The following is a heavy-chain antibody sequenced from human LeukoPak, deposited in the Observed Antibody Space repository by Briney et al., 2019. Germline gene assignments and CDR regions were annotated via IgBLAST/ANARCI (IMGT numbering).Heavy chain of an antibody. V-gene: IGHV3-53*01. CDR3: ARAPSNAHFDY. J-gene: IGHJ4*02. CDR2: IYSGGST. D-gene: IGHD3-3*02. CDR1: GFTVSSNY. Sequence: GGSLRLSCAASGFTVSSNYMSWVRQAPGKGLEWVSVIYSGGSTYYADSVKGRFTISRDSSKNTLYLQMNSLRAEDTALYYCARAPSNAHFDYWGQGTLVTVSS.